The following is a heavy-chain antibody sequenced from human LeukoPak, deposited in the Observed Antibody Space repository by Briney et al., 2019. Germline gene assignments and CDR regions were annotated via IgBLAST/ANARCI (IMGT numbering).Heavy chain of an antibody. CDR2: IYSGGST. J-gene: IGHJ4*02. D-gene: IGHD5-12*01. Sequence: GGSLRLSCAVSGFTVSSNYMSWVRQAPGKRLEWVSIIYSGGSTYYADSVKGRFTISRDNSKNILYLQMNSLRAEDTALYYCARVGYTDTWFSSPPFDYWGQGTLVTVSS. CDR1: GFTVSSNY. CDR3: ARVGYTDTWFSSPPFDY. V-gene: IGHV3-66*01.